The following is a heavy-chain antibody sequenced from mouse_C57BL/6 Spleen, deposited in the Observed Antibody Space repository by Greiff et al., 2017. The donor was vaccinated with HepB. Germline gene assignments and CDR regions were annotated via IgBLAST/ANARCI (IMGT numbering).Heavy chain of an antibody. V-gene: IGHV3-6*01. CDR1: GYSITSGYY. D-gene: IGHD1-1*01. CDR2: ISYDGSN. Sequence: EVQLQQSGPGLVKPSQSLSLTCSVTGYSITSGYYWNWIRQFPGNKLEWMGYISYDGSNNYNPSLKNRIPITRDTSKNQFFLKLNSVTTEDTATDYCAKEQVLRGMDYWGQGTSVTVAS. J-gene: IGHJ4*01. CDR3: AKEQVLRGMDY.